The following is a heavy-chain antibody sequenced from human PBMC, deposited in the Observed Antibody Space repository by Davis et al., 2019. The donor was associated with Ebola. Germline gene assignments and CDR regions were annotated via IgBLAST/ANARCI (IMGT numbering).Heavy chain of an antibody. CDR3: ARRWERIAMPFDY. CDR1: GGSFSGYY. CDR2: INHSGST. D-gene: IGHD1-26*01. J-gene: IGHJ4*02. Sequence: GSLRLSCAVYGGSFSGYYWSWIRQPPGKGLEWIGEINHSGSTNYNPSLKSRVTISVDTSKNQFSLKLSSVTAADTAVYYCARRWERIAMPFDYWGQGTLVTVSS. V-gene: IGHV4-34*01.